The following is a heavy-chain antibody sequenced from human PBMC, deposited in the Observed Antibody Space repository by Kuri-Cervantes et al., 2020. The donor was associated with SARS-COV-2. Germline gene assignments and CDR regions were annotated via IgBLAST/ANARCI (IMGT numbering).Heavy chain of an antibody. Sequence: GGSLRLSCEASGFNFNDDYMGWIRQAPGKGLEWVSCISSSGDDIYYADSVRGRFTVSRDNSKNTLYLEMDGLRPEDTAVYYCARDMTFDEYGDYFYYYMDVWGKGTTVTVSS. CDR1: GFNFNDDY. J-gene: IGHJ6*03. D-gene: IGHD3-16*01. V-gene: IGHV3-11*04. CDR2: ISSSGDDI. CDR3: ARDMTFDEYGDYFYYYMDV.